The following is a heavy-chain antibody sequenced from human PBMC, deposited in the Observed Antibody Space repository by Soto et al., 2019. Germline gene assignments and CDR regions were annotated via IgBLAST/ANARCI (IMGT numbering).Heavy chain of an antibody. CDR1: GGSISSGGYS. Sequence: TLSLTCAVSGGSISSGGYSWSWIRQPPGKGLEWIGYIYHSGSTYYNPSLKSRVTISVDRSKNQFSLKLSPVTAADTAVYYCARGLPTMVRGVIIFGYFDYWGQGTLVTVSS. CDR2: IYHSGST. CDR3: ARGLPTMVRGVIIFGYFDY. V-gene: IGHV4-30-2*01. D-gene: IGHD3-10*01. J-gene: IGHJ4*02.